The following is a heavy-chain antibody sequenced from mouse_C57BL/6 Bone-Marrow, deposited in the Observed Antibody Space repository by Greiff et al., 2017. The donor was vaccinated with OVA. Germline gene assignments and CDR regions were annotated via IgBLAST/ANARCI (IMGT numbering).Heavy chain of an antibody. D-gene: IGHD2-1*01. J-gene: IGHJ2*01. CDR1: GYTFTSYG. CDR2: IYPRSGNT. CDR3: ARGGVTLYYFDY. V-gene: IGHV1-81*01. Sequence: QVQLQQSGAELARPGASVKLSCKASGYTFTSYGISWVKQRTGQGLEWIGEIYPRSGNTYYNEKFKGKATLTADKSSSTAYMELRSLTSEDSAVYFCARGGVTLYYFDYWGQGTTLTVSS.